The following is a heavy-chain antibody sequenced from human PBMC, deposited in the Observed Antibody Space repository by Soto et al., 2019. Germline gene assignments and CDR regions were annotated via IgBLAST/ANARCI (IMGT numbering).Heavy chain of an antibody. J-gene: IGHJ4*02. CDR3: ARHSASVGVPFTF. V-gene: IGHV4-39*01. D-gene: IGHD1-26*01. CDR2: IDYSGTT. Sequence: SETLSLTCSVSGGSISSSSYFWGWIRQPPGMGPEWIGSIDYSGTTYYNPSLKTRVTISVDTSKNQFSLRLNSVTASDTAVYYCARHSASVGVPFTFWGQGTLVTVSS. CDR1: GGSISSSSYF.